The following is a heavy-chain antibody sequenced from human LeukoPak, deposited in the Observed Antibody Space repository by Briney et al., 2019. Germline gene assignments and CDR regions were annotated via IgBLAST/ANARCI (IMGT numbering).Heavy chain of an antibody. CDR2: IHRSGGT. CDR1: VYSISSGYY. V-gene: IGHV4-38-2*01. Sequence: ASETLSLTCAVSVYSISSGYYWGWIRQPPGKGLEWIGSIHRSGGTYHNPSLRSRVTISVDTSKNQFSLKLRSVTAADTAVYYCARLFGSDGKNCFDPWGQGTLVTVSS. J-gene: IGHJ5*02. D-gene: IGHD5-18*01. CDR3: ARLFGSDGKNCFDP.